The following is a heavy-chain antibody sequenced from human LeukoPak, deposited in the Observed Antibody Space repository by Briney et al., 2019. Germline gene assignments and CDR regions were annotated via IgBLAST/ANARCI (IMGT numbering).Heavy chain of an antibody. CDR3: AKGGSNPGRHNSAWGSMDV. V-gene: IGHV1-24*01. Sequence: EASVKDSCKVSGKTLSELSMQCVRHAPGKGLEWMGGFDPENGETIYAQKFQGRVTLTEDRSTDTTYMEMSSLRSEDTAVYSCAKGGSNPGRHNSAWGSMDVWGQGTTVTVSS. CDR2: FDPENGET. J-gene: IGHJ6*02. D-gene: IGHD3-16*01. CDR1: GKTLSELS.